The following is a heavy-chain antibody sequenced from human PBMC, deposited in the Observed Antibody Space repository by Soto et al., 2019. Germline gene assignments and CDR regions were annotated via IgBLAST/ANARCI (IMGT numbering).Heavy chain of an antibody. D-gene: IGHD2-15*01. Sequence: GGSLRLSCAASGFTFSSYGMHWVRQAPGKGLEWVAVISYDGSNKYYADSVKGRFTISRDNSKNTLYLQMNSLRAEDTAVYYCAKDRGWGANTTTHCSGGSCYPINYYYYYGMDVWGQGTTVTVSS. CDR1: GFTFSSYG. V-gene: IGHV3-30*18. CDR2: ISYDGSNK. J-gene: IGHJ6*02. CDR3: AKDRGWGANTTTHCSGGSCYPINYYYYYGMDV.